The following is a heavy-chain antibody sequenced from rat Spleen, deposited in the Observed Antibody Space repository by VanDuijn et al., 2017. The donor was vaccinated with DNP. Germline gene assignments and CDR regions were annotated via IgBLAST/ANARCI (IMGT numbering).Heavy chain of an antibody. D-gene: IGHD1-10*01. V-gene: IGHV5-31*01. Sequence: EVQLVESGGGLVQPGRSLKLSCVASGFPFNNYWMTWIRQAPGTGLEMGASITNTGGSTYYPDSVKGRFPISRDNAKSTLYLQMNSLRSEDTATYYCTRDPHNNYGDYWGQGVMVTVSS. CDR2: ITNTGGST. CDR1: GFPFNNYW. CDR3: TRDPHNNYGDY. J-gene: IGHJ2*01.